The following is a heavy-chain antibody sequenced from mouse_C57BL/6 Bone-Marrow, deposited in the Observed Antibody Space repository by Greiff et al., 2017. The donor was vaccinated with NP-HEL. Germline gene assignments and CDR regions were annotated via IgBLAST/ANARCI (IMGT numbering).Heavy chain of an antibody. J-gene: IGHJ3*01. CDR3: ARSLDYGNSGGVAY. Sequence: QVQLQQSGAELARPGASVKLSCKASGYTFTSYRISWVKQRTGQGLEWIGEIYPRSGNTYYNEKFKGKATLTADKSSSTAYMELRSLTSEDSAVYFCARSLDYGNSGGVAYWGQGTLVTVSA. V-gene: IGHV1-81*01. CDR1: GYTFTSYR. CDR2: IYPRSGNT. D-gene: IGHD2-1*01.